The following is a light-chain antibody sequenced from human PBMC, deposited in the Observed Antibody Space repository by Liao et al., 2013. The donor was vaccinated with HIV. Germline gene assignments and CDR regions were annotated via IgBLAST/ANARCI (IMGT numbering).Light chain of an antibody. CDR3: QAGDSSGTYPEWL. CDR1: ALPKEF. CDR2: KDR. V-gene: IGLV3-25*03. Sequence: SYELTQPPSVSVSPGQTARITCSGDALPKEFVYWYKQTPGQAPVLVMSKDRERPSGIPERFSGSTSGTTVTLTISGVQAEDEAVYYCQAGDSSGTYPEWLFGGGTQLTVL. J-gene: IGLJ2*01.